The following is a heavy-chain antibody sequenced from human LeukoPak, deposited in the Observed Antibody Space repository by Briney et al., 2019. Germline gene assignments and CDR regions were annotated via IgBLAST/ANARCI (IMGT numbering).Heavy chain of an antibody. J-gene: IGHJ5*02. CDR2: IYYSGST. D-gene: IGHD1-20*01. CDR1: GGSISSYY. V-gene: IGHV4-59*01. Sequence: KTSETLSLTCTVSGGSISSYYWSWIRQPPGKGLEWIGYIYYSGSTNYNPSLKSRVTISVDTSKNQFSLKLSSVTAADTAVYYCARVGNNRNDLYNWFDPWGQGTLVTVSS. CDR3: ARVGNNRNDLYNWFDP.